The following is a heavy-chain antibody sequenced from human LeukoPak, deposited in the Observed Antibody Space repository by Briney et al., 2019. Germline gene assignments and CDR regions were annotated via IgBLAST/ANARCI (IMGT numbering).Heavy chain of an antibody. Sequence: ASVKVSCEASGYTFTSYGINWVRQAPGQGLEWMGWISTYNGYTNYAQNLQGRVTMTTDTSASTVYLELRSLRSDDTAVYYCARTPPPTIVGAHYFDYWGQGTLVTVSS. D-gene: IGHD1-26*01. J-gene: IGHJ4*02. CDR2: ISTYNGYT. V-gene: IGHV1-18*01. CDR1: GYTFTSYG. CDR3: ARTPPPTIVGAHYFDY.